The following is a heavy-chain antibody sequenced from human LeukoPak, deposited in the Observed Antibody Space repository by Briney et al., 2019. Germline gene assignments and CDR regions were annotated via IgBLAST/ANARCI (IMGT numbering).Heavy chain of an antibody. CDR1: GFTFSSFS. Sequence: GGSLRLSCAASGFTFSSFSMNWVRQAPGKGLEWVSSISSSGSYTYYADSVKGRFTISRDNAKNSLYLQMNSLRAEETAVYYCARENGGYYDSSRSQGYWGQGTLVTVSS. CDR3: ARENGGYYDSSRSQGY. D-gene: IGHD3-3*01. J-gene: IGHJ4*02. CDR2: ISSSGSYT. V-gene: IGHV3-21*01.